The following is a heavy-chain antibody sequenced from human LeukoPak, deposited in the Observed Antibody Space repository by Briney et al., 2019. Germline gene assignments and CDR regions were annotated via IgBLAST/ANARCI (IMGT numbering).Heavy chain of an antibody. V-gene: IGHV3-48*01. CDR1: GFTFSSYT. Sequence: GGSLRLSCAASGFTFSSYTMNWVRQPPGKGLEWVSNIGTSSTTIYYADSVKGRFTISRDNSKNTLYLQMNSLRAEDTAVYYCAKEGSSSGWPDDAFDIWGQGTMVTVSS. J-gene: IGHJ3*02. D-gene: IGHD6-19*01. CDR2: IGTSSTTI. CDR3: AKEGSSSGWPDDAFDI.